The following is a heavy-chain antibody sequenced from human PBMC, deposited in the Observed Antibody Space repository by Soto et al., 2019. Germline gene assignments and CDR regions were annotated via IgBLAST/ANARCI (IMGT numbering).Heavy chain of an antibody. Sequence: QVQLVESGGGVVQPGRSLRLSCAASGFTFSSYGMHWVRQAPGKGLEWVAVISYDGSNKYYADSVKGRFTISRDNSKNTLYLQMNRLRAEDTAVYYCAKDTTGWFDPWGQGTLVTVSS. CDR2: ISYDGSNK. J-gene: IGHJ5*02. D-gene: IGHD2-2*01. V-gene: IGHV3-30*18. CDR3: AKDTTGWFDP. CDR1: GFTFSSYG.